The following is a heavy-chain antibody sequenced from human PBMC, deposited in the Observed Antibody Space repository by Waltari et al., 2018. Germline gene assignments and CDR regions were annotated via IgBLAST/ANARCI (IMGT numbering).Heavy chain of an antibody. Sequence: EEQLMESGGGLIQPGGSLRLTCEASGFTVTNYYMSWVRQAPGKGLGWVSVVSTGGFSYYAPSVKGRFTMSRDASKNTMFLELNLLRAEDTAVYYCARDATYYDVLTGFWGMDIWGKGTTVTVSS. V-gene: IGHV3-53*01. J-gene: IGHJ6*03. CDR1: GFTVTNYY. CDR3: ARDATYYDVLTGFWGMDI. D-gene: IGHD3-9*01. CDR2: VSTGGFS.